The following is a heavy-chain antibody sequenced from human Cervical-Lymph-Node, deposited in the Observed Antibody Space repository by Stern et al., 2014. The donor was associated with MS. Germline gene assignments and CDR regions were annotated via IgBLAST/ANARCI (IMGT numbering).Heavy chain of an antibody. CDR3: ARLVNRATHFDY. V-gene: IGHV3-53*01. D-gene: IGHD1-14*01. CDR1: GFTFSKNY. Sequence: VQLVESGGGLIQPGGSLRLSCVASGFTFSKNYMSWVRQAPGKGLEWVSSIYYVGSTYYAEAVQGRFFISTGNSTKTLFFQINSLKAEAKAVYCCARLVNRATHFDYWGQGTLVTVSS. J-gene: IGHJ4*02. CDR2: IYYVGST.